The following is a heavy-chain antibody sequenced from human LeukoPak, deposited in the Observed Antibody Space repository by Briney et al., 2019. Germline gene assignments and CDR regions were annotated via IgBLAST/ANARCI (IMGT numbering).Heavy chain of an antibody. V-gene: IGHV4-59*01. CDR3: ARVGAYYYYYGMDV. Sequence: SETLPLTCTVSGGSISSYYWSWIRQPPGKGLEWIGYIYYSGSTNYNPSLKSRVTISVDTSKNQFSLKLSSVTAADTAVYYCARVGAYYYYYGMDVWGQGTTVTVSS. J-gene: IGHJ6*02. CDR1: GGSISSYY. D-gene: IGHD3-16*01. CDR2: IYYSGST.